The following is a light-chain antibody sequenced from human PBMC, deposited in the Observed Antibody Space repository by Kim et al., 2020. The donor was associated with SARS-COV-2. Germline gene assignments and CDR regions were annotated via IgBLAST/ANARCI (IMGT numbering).Light chain of an antibody. J-gene: IGKJ4*01. V-gene: IGKV1-9*01. Sequence: SPLVDTLTITGRASQGISSNLAWYQQRPAKAPSLLIYSAFTLHSGVPSRFSGSGSGTDFTLTITSLQPEDFATYHCQQHHSFPLTFGGGTKVDIK. CDR1: QGISSN. CDR3: QQHHSFPLT. CDR2: SAF.